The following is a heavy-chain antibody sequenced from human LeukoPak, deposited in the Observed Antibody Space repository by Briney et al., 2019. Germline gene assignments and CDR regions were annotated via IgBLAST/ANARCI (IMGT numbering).Heavy chain of an antibody. CDR1: RFTFSRYW. CDR2: IRQDGRET. Sequence: GGSLRLSCAASRFTFSRYWMSWVRQAPGKGLEWVANIRQDGRETYYVDSVKGRVTISRDSSKNMLYLHMNSLSPEDTAVYYCARDRSNSWTFDYWGQGTLVTVSS. D-gene: IGHD6-13*01. V-gene: IGHV3-7*01. J-gene: IGHJ4*02. CDR3: ARDRSNSWTFDY.